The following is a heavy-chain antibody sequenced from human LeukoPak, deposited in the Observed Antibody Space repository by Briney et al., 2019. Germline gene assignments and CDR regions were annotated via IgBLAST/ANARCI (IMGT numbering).Heavy chain of an antibody. CDR1: GGSFSGYY. V-gene: IGHV4-34*01. Sequence: SETLSLTCAVYGGSFSGYYWSWIRQPPGKGLEWIGEINHSGSTYYNPSLKSRVTISVDTSKNQFSLKLSSVTAADTAVYYCARRSGSSWYTQLYFDYWGQGTLVTVSS. J-gene: IGHJ4*02. CDR3: ARRSGSSWYTQLYFDY. D-gene: IGHD6-13*01. CDR2: INHSGST.